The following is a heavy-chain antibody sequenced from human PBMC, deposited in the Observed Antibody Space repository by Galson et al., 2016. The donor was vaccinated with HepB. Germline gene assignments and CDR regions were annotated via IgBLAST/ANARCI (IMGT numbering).Heavy chain of an antibody. J-gene: IGHJ4*02. CDR3: ARAPTFDYDVSGYYPYYFDY. CDR1: GFTFSRFG. CDR2: IWYDGSNK. Sequence: SLRLSCAPSGFTFSRFGMHWVRQAPGKGLEWVAAIWYDGSNKYYADSVKGRFAISRDNRKNTLYLQMDSLIAEDTAVYFCARAPTFDYDVSGYYPYYFDYWGQGTLVTVSS. V-gene: IGHV3-33*01. D-gene: IGHD3-22*01.